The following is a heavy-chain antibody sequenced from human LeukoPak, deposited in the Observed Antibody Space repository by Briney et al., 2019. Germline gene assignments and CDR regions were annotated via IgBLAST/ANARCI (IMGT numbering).Heavy chain of an antibody. CDR3: ARLSAYYYGSYFYYYMDV. D-gene: IGHD3-10*01. J-gene: IGHJ6*03. CDR1: GFSFSSYW. V-gene: IGHV3-7*01. CDR2: IKQDESEK. Sequence: GGSLRLSCEASGFSFSSYWMSWVRQAPGKGPEWVANIKQDESEKYSVDSVKGRFTISRDNAKNSLYLQMENLRADDTALYYCARLSAYYYGSYFYYYMDVWGKGTTVTVSS.